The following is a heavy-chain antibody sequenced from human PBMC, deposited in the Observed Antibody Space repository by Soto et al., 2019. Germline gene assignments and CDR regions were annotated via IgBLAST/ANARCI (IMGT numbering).Heavy chain of an antibody. Sequence: SETLSLTCTVSGGSINSGDYYWRWIRQPPGKGLAWIGYIYYSGSTYYNPSRKSRGTISVYTSKNQCSLKLSSVTAADTVVYYCASEGPIVVVPAAPRYFEYWVQGTLVTVSS. V-gene: IGHV4-30-4*01. CDR3: ASEGPIVVVPAAPRYFEY. CDR1: GGSINSGDYY. CDR2: IYYSGST. D-gene: IGHD2-2*01. J-gene: IGHJ4*02.